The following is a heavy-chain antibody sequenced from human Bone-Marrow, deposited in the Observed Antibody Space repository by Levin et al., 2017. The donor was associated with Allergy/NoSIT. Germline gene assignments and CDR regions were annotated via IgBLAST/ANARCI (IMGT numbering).Heavy chain of an antibody. CDR2: IKQDGTEK. J-gene: IGHJ4*02. CDR1: GFTFSNYG. V-gene: IGHV3-7*01. CDR3: ARKYSSAWCFDY. Sequence: AGESLKISCAASGFTFSNYGMTWVRQAPGKGLEWVANIKQDGTEKNYVDSVKGRFTISRDNANKALHLQMSSLRVEDTAVYFCARKYSSAWCFDYWGQGILVAVSS. D-gene: IGHD6-19*01.